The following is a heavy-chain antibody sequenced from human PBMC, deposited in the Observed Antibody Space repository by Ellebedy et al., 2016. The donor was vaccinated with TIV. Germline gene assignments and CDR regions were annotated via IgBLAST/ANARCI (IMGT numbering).Heavy chain of an antibody. D-gene: IGHD3-10*01. V-gene: IGHV6-1*01. Sequence: LRLSRVISGDSVSTDIGWNWIRQSPSRGLEWLGRTYYRSKWNNDYAVSLKSRITINPDTSKNLFSLHLNSVTPEDTAVYYCARGWFGSGMSVWGQGTTVTVSS. CDR1: GDSVSTDIG. CDR2: TYYRSKWNN. J-gene: IGHJ6*02. CDR3: ARGWFGSGMSV.